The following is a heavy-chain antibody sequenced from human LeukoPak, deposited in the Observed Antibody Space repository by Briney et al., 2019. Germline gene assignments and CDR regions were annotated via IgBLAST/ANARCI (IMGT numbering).Heavy chain of an antibody. D-gene: IGHD3-10*01. CDR1: GGSVSNYY. CDR3: ARSGGVRGVRYYFDY. Sequence: SETLSLTCIVSGGSVSNYYWSWIRQSPGKGLEWIGYIYYSGSTYYNPSLKSRVTISVDTSKNQFSLKLSSVTAADTAVYYCARSGGVRGVRYYFDYWGQGTLVTVSS. CDR2: IYYSGST. J-gene: IGHJ4*02. V-gene: IGHV4-59*06.